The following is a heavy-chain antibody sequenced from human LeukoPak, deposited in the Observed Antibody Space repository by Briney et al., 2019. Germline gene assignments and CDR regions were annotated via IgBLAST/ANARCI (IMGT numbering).Heavy chain of an antibody. V-gene: IGHV3-7*01. J-gene: IGHJ4*02. CDR3: ERDFIGSA. Sequence: GGSLRLSCAASGFTFRSHWMTWVRQAPGKGLEWVASIKEDGSETYYVDSVKGRFTISRDNAKNSLYLQMNSLRAEDTAVYYCERDFIGSAWGQGTLVTVSS. CDR2: IKEDGSET. D-gene: IGHD3-10*01. CDR1: GFTFRSHW.